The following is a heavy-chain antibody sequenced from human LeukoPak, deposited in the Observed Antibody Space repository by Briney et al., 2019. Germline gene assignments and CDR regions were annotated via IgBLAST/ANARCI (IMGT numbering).Heavy chain of an antibody. CDR2: IYTSGST. CDR1: GGSISSGSYY. J-gene: IGHJ4*02. CDR3: AKQGPTVVTHFDT. D-gene: IGHD4-23*01. V-gene: IGHV4-61*02. Sequence: IPSETLSLTCTVSGGSISSGSYYWSWIRQPAGKGLEWIGRIYTSGSTNYNPSLKSRVTISVDTSKNQFSLRLSSVTAADTAVYYCAKQGPTVVTHFDTWGQGTLVTVSS.